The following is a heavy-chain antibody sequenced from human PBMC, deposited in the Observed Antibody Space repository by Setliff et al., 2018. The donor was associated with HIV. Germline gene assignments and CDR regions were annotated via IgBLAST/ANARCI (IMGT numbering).Heavy chain of an antibody. Sequence: GGSLRLSCAVSGFTFSGSAMHWVRQASGKGLEWVGRIRSKANSYATEYAASVKGRFTISRDDSKNTAYLQMNSLKTDDTAMYYCAKRRVSNIGPGDYWGQGTLVTVSS. D-gene: IGHD3-16*02. J-gene: IGHJ4*02. V-gene: IGHV3-73*01. CDR1: GFTFSGSA. CDR3: AKRRVSNIGPGDY. CDR2: IRSKANSYAT.